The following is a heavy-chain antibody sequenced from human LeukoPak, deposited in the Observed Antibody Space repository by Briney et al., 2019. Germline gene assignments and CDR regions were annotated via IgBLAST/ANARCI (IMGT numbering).Heavy chain of an antibody. J-gene: IGHJ6*03. CDR2: INTNTGSP. V-gene: IGHV7-4-1*02. D-gene: IGHD3-3*01. CDR1: GYTFTGYY. Sequence: ASVKVSCKASGYTFTGYYMHWVRQAPGQGLEWMGWINTNTGSPTYAQGFTGRFVFSLDTSVSTAYLQISSLKAEDTAVYYCARGAPGTVLRFLGQIGPLYYYYYMDVWGKGTTVTVSS. CDR3: ARGAPGTVLRFLGQIGPLYYYYYMDV.